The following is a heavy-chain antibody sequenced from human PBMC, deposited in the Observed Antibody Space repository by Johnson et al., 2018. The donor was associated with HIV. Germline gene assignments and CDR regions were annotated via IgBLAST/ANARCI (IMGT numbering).Heavy chain of an antibody. J-gene: IGHJ3*02. Sequence: VQLVESGGGLVQPGRSLRLSCAASGFTFSSYAMSWVRQAPGKGLEWVSAISGSAGSTGYADSVKGRFPNSRDNAKNSLYLQMNSLRAEDTALYYCAKDRVAAAGTGAFDIWGQGTMVTVSS. V-gene: IGHV3-23*04. D-gene: IGHD6-13*01. CDR1: GFTFSSYA. CDR3: AKDRVAAAGTGAFDI. CDR2: ISGSAGST.